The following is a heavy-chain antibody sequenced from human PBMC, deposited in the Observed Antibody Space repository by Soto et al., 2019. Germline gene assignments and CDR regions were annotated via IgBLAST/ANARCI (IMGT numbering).Heavy chain of an antibody. J-gene: IGHJ4*02. D-gene: IGHD3-9*01. Sequence: EVQLVESGGGLVQPGESLRLSCAASGFTFSSHWMVWVRQAPGKGLVWVSRIFSDGITTSYADCVKGRFTISRDNAKNTLYLQMNSLRVEDTAVYYCARGRTGSGTANDYWGQGSLVTVSS. V-gene: IGHV3-74*01. CDR1: GFTFSSHW. CDR2: IFSDGITT. CDR3: ARGRTGSGTANDY.